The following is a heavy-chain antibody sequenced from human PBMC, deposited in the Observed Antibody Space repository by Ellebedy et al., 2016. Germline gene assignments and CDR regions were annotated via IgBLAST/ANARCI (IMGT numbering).Heavy chain of an antibody. Sequence: SQTLSLTCAVSGGSINSGGYYWSWIRQPPGKGLEWIGYIFYSGTTNYNPSLKSRVTISIDKSKNQFSLKLNSVTAADTAVYYCASRARPTSGFDYWGHGTLVIVSS. D-gene: IGHD3-10*01. V-gene: IGHV4-61*05. CDR1: GGSINSGGYY. CDR3: ASRARPTSGFDY. J-gene: IGHJ4*01. CDR2: IFYSGTT.